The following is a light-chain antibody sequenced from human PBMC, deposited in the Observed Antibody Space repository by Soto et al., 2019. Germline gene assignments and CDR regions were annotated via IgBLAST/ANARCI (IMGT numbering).Light chain of an antibody. CDR1: SSNIGNNY. J-gene: IGLJ2*01. V-gene: IGLV1-51*01. CDR3: ATWDRSLSVGV. CDR2: DND. Sequence: QSVLTQPPSVSAAPGQKVTISCSGSSSNIGNNYVFWYQQLPGTAPKLLSYDNDKRPSGIPDRFSGYKSGTSATLGITGLQTGDEADYYCATWDRSLSVGVFGGGTKLTVL.